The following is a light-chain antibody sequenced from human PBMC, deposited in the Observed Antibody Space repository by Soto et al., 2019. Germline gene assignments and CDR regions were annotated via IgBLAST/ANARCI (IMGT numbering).Light chain of an antibody. CDR1: QSVSSKT. CDR2: GIS. J-gene: IGKJ1*01. Sequence: EIVLTQSPGTLSLSPGERATLSCRASQSVSSKTLVWYQQKRGQAPGLLIYGISNRATGVPDRFSGSGSGTDFTLSISRLEPEDFAVYYCHHYASASWTFGQGTNVEIK. V-gene: IGKV3-20*01. CDR3: HHYASASWT.